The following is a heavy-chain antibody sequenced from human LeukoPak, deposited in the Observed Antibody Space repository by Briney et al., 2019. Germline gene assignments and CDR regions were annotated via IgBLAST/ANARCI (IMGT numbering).Heavy chain of an antibody. V-gene: IGHV6-1*01. CDR1: GDSVSCNSAVA. CDR2: TYYRSKWNN. D-gene: IGHD2/OR15-2a*01. CDR3: ARGRNSGFDY. J-gene: IGHJ4*02. Sequence: SQTLSLTCTFSGDSVSCNSAVAWNWLRQSPSRGLELLGMTYYRSKWNNDYAVSVKSRITINPDTSKNQFSLHLNSVTPEDTAVYYCARGRNSGFDYWGQGTLVTV.